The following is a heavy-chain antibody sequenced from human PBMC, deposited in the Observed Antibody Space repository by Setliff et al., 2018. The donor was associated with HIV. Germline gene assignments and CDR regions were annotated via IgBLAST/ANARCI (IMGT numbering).Heavy chain of an antibody. D-gene: IGHD3-3*01. CDR1: RRTFNSHT. Sequence: SVKVSCKASRRTFNSHTINWVRQAPGQGLEWMGRIIPILGVANYAQRFQGKITITADKSTSTAYMELTSLRFDDTAMYYCVRGVQSPPHYSYYYMDVWGEGTMVTVSS. J-gene: IGHJ6*03. V-gene: IGHV1-69*02. CDR2: IIPILGVA. CDR3: VRGVQSPPHYSYYYMDV.